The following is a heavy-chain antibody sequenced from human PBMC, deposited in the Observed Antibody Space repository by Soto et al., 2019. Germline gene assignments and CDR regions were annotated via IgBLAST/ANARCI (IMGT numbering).Heavy chain of an antibody. CDR3: VTMVTSEGMDDFHV. V-gene: IGHV4-39*02. J-gene: IGHJ3*01. D-gene: IGHD2-21*02. Sequence: QLQLHQSGPGLVKPSETLSLTCTVSGGSISGADSYWGCFLQAPGMGLEWIRSVYDTGNTYSSPSLKSRVPLSVDTSTSHYTREMRAGTAADTAVYYCVTMVTSEGMDDFHVWGPGRMVSVSS. CDR2: VYDTGNT. CDR1: GGSISGADSY.